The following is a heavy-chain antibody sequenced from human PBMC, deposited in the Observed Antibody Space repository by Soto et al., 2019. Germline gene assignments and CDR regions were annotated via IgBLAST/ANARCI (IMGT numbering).Heavy chain of an antibody. CDR2: ISSSGSTI. V-gene: IGHV3-48*03. CDR1: GFTFSSYE. J-gene: IGHJ4*02. CDR3: AGSSAGPFDY. D-gene: IGHD6-19*01. Sequence: EVQLVESGGGLVQPGGSLRLSCAASGFTFSSYEMNWVRQAPGKGLEWVSYISSSGSTIYYADSVKGRFTISRDNAKNSLYLQMNSRRAEDTAVYYCAGSSAGPFDYWGQGTLVTVSS.